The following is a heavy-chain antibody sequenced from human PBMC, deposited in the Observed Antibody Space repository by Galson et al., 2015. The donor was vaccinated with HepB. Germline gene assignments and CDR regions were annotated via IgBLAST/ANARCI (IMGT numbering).Heavy chain of an antibody. J-gene: IGHJ4*02. CDR1: GFTVSSNY. V-gene: IGHV3-53*01. CDR2: IYGGGNT. D-gene: IGHD6-13*01. Sequence: SLRLSCADPGFTVSSNYMRWVRQAPGGGLESVPVIYGGGNTNSPAPVRGRFIISRDNSKNTLYLQMNNLRVDDTAVYYCARGYSRSWYSGLGFWGQGTLVTVSS. CDR3: ARGYSRSWYSGLGF.